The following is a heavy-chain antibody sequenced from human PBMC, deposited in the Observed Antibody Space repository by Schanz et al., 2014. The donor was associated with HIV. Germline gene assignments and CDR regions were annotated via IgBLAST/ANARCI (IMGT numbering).Heavy chain of an antibody. CDR2: IIPVFGTT. V-gene: IGHV1-69*01. Sequence: QVQLVQSGAEVKKPGSSVKVSCKASGGTFMTYAISWVRQAPGQGLEWMGGIIPVFGTTNYAQKFQGRVTITADESTSTAYMELSSLTSDDTAVYFCAGSSEYSSGWYVLWGQGTLVTVSS. J-gene: IGHJ5*02. CDR1: GGTFMTYA. D-gene: IGHD3-22*01. CDR3: AGSSEYSSGWYVL.